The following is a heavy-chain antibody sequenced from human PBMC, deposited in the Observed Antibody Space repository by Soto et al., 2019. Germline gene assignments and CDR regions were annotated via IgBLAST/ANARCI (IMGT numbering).Heavy chain of an antibody. Sequence: HPGGSLRLSCTASGLPRSSCAMMWVRQAPGKGLECVSGIYGSGRGIEYADSVKGRFTISRDNSKNTVYLQMTDLRADDTAVYYCAKDAVYNDGLWLMDHWGQGTQVTVSS. D-gene: IGHD2-21*01. CDR2: IYGSGRGI. V-gene: IGHV3-23*05. CDR3: AKDAVYNDGLWLMDH. CDR1: GLPRSSCA. J-gene: IGHJ4*02.